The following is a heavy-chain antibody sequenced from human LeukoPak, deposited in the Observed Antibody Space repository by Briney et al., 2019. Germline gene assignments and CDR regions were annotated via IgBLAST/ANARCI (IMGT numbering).Heavy chain of an antibody. CDR3: ARGVPIGYCSYGACYPPYYFDY. V-gene: IGHV3-23*05. Sequence: GGTLRLSCVGSGFNFMQYGMMWVRQAPGKGLEWVSTIHPSGINTHHADSVKGRFTISRDNSKNTLYLQMNSLRVEDTAVYYCARGVPIGYCSYGACYPPYYFDYWGQGTLVTASS. D-gene: IGHD2-8*01. CDR2: IHPSGINT. J-gene: IGHJ4*02. CDR1: GFNFMQYG.